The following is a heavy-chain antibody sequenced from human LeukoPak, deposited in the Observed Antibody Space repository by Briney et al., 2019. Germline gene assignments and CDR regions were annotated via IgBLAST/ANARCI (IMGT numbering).Heavy chain of an antibody. D-gene: IGHD4-17*01. V-gene: IGHV3-21*03. CDR3: TTAVTVTVMDV. CDR2: ISSSSSYI. CDR1: GFTFSSYS. J-gene: IGHJ6*03. Sequence: GGSLRLSCAASGFTFSSYSMNWVRQAPGKGLEWVSSISSSSSYIYYADSVKGRFTISRDNAKNSLYLQMNSLRAEDTAVYYCTTAVTVTVMDVWGKGTTVTVSS.